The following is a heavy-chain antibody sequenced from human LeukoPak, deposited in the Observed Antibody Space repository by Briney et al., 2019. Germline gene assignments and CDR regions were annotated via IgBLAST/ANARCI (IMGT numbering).Heavy chain of an antibody. D-gene: IGHD2-15*01. V-gene: IGHV3-21*04. CDR3: ARVPVDRCPGSTCYPNFDS. CDR1: GFTLNTYT. Sequence: GGSLRLSCAASGFTLNTYTMNWVRQAPGKGLEWVSSISSSSSYIYYADSVKGRFTISRDDAKNSLSLQMNSLGAEDTAVYYCARVPVDRCPGSTCYPNFDSWGQGTLVTVSS. CDR2: ISSSSSYI. J-gene: IGHJ4*02.